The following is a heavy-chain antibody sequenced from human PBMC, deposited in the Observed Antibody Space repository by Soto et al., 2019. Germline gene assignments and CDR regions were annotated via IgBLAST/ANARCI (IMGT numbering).Heavy chain of an antibody. J-gene: IGHJ6*02. CDR2: IYSGGST. CDR3: ARDRGGNGNYYYGMDV. V-gene: IGHV3-53*01. Sequence: GGSLRLSCAASGFTASSNYMSWVRQAPGKGLEWVSVIYSGGSTYYADSVKGRFTISRDNSKNTLYLQMNSLRAEDTAVYYCARDRGGNGNYYYGMDVWGQGTTVTVSS. D-gene: IGHD1-1*01. CDR1: GFTASSNY.